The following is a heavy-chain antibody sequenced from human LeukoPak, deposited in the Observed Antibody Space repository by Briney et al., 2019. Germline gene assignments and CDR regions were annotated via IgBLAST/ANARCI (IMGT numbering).Heavy chain of an antibody. D-gene: IGHD1-26*01. CDR1: GGSFSGYY. CDR3: ARLRLVGATSYYFDY. J-gene: IGHJ4*02. Sequence: PSETLSLTCAVYGGSFSGYYWSWIRQPPGKGLEWIGEINHSGSTNYNPSLKSRVTISVDTSKNQFSLKLSSVTAADTAVYYCARLRLVGATSYYFDYWGQGTLVPVSS. CDR2: INHSGST. V-gene: IGHV4-34*01.